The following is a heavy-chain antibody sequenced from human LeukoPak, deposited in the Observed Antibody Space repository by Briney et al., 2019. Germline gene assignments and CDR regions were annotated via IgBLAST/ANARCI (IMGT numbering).Heavy chain of an antibody. CDR1: GFTFSSYW. D-gene: IGHD3-16*02. Sequence: PGGSLRLSCAASGFTFSSYWMSWVRQAPGKGLEWVANIKQDGSEKYYVDSVKGRFTISRDNSKNTLYLQMNSLRAEDTAVYYCAKGYRTAFTVYWYFDLWGRGTLVTVSS. J-gene: IGHJ2*01. CDR2: IKQDGSEK. CDR3: AKGYRTAFTVYWYFDL. V-gene: IGHV3-7*03.